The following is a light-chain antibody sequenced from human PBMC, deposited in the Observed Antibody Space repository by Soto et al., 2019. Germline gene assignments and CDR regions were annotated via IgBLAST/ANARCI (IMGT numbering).Light chain of an antibody. CDR3: QQRSNWPLT. J-gene: IGKJ4*01. Sequence: EIVLTQSPGTLSLSAGERATLSWRASQSVSSNYLAWYQQKHGQAPRLLIYGASSRATGIPDRFSGSLSGTDFTLTISSLETEDFAVYYCQQRSNWPLTFGGGTKVDIK. CDR1: QSVSSNY. CDR2: GAS. V-gene: IGKV3D-20*02.